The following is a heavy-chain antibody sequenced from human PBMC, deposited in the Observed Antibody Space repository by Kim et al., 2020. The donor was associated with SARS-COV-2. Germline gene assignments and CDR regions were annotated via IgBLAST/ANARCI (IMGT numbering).Heavy chain of an antibody. Sequence: ASVKVSCKASGYSFTSYVMNWVRQAPGQGLEWMGWINTNTGNQTYDQGFKGRFVFSLDTSVSTVYLQTSSLKASDTAVYYFASQNEWVASVVYYYYGMD. D-gene: IGHD1-1*01. CDR2: INTNTGNQ. CDR3: ASQNEWVASVVYYYYGMD. CDR1: GYSFTSYV. J-gene: IGHJ6*01. V-gene: IGHV7-4-1*02.